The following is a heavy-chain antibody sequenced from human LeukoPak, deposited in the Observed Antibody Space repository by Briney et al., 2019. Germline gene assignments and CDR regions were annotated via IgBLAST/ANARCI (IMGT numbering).Heavy chain of an antibody. V-gene: IGHV3-23*01. CDR1: GFTFSSYA. CDR3: ARVGEGDYDFWSGHANYYYGMDV. D-gene: IGHD3-3*01. J-gene: IGHJ6*02. CDR2: ISGSGGST. Sequence: PGGSLRLSCAASGFTFSSYAMSWVRQAPGKGLEWVSAISGSGGSTYYADSVKGRFTISRDNSKNTLYLQMNSLRAEDTAVYYCARVGEGDYDFWSGHANYYYGMDVWGQGTTVTVSS.